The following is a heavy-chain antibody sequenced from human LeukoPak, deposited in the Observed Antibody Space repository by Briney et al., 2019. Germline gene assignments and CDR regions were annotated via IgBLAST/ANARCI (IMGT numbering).Heavy chain of an antibody. CDR2: ISSSSSYI. V-gene: IGHV3-21*01. J-gene: IGHJ5*02. CDR3: ARDVVPSAMRRGNWFDP. D-gene: IGHD2-2*01. CDR1: GFTFSSYS. Sequence: GGSLRLSCAASGFTFSSYSMNWVRQAPGKGLEWVSSISSSSSYIYYADSVKGRFTISRDNAKNSLYLQMNSLRAEDTAVYYCARDVVPSAMRRGNWFDPWGQGTLVTVSS.